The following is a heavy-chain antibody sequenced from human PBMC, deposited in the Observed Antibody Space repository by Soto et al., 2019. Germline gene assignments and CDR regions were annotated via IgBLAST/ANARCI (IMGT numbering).Heavy chain of an antibody. V-gene: IGHV4-59*08. CDR2: LDYSGGT. D-gene: IGHD4-17*01. CDR1: GGSISSYY. Sequence: SETLSLTCTVSGGSISSYYWSWIRQSPNKGLEWIGYLDYSGGTNYNPSLKSRVTISDDTSKNQLSLKLTSVTAADSAVFYCASIRLLRSPTDAFDIWGQGTMVTVSS. J-gene: IGHJ3*02. CDR3: ASIRLLRSPTDAFDI.